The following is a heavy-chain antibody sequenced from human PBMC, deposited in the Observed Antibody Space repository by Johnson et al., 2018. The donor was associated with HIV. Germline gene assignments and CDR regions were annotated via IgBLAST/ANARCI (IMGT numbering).Heavy chain of an antibody. CDR3: AKVRCGGDCLDAFDI. CDR1: GFTFSNYA. J-gene: IGHJ3*02. D-gene: IGHD2-21*02. V-gene: IGHV3-23*04. CDR2: ISGRAGIT. Sequence: VQLVESGGGVVQPGRSLRLSCAASGFTFSNYAMTWVRQAPGKGLAWVSSISGRAGITYYADSVEGRFTIPRDNSRNPLYLQMNSLRTEDTAVYYCAKVRCGGDCLDAFDIWGQGTMVTVSS.